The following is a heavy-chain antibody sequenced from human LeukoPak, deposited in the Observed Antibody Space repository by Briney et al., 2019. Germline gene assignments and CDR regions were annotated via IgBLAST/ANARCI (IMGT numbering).Heavy chain of an antibody. CDR2: ISGNGDST. J-gene: IGHJ4*02. Sequence: GGSLRLSCAASGLPFRSNAMLWVRQAPGKGLEYVSGISGNGDSTYYANFVEGRFTISRDNSKNTLYLQMGGLRAEDMAVYYCASGGHAYWGQGTLVTVSS. CDR3: ASGGHAY. V-gene: IGHV3-64*01. CDR1: GLPFRSNA. D-gene: IGHD4-23*01.